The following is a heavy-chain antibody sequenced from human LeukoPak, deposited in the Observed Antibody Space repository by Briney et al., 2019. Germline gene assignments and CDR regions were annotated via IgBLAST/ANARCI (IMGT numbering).Heavy chain of an antibody. V-gene: IGHV3-23*01. CDR3: AKLGGLLFDP. CDR1: GFTFSSYA. D-gene: IGHD3-16*01. CDR2: ITGSDRSS. J-gene: IGHJ5*02. Sequence: GGSLRLSCAASGFTFSSYAMTWVRRAPGKGLQWVSAITGSDRSSYYADSVKGRFIISRDNSKNTLYLQMNSLRAEDTAVYYCAKLGGLLFDPWGQGTLVTVSS.